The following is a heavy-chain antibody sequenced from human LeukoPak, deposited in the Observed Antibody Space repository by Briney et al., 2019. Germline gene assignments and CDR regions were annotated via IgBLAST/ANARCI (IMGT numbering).Heavy chain of an antibody. Sequence: GGSLRLSCAASGFTFSSYAMHWVRQAPGKGLEYVSSISGSGGSTYYANSVKGRFTISRDNAKNSLYLQMNSLRAEDTAVYYCASLYYDFWSGENYYMDVWGKGTTVTVSS. V-gene: IGHV3-64*01. J-gene: IGHJ6*03. D-gene: IGHD3-3*01. CDR3: ASLYYDFWSGENYYMDV. CDR2: ISGSGGST. CDR1: GFTFSSYA.